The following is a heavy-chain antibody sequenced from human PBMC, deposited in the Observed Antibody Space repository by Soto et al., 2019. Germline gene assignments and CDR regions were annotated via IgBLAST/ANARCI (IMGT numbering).Heavy chain of an antibody. Sequence: QVQLQESGPGLVKPSQTLSLTCTVSGGYISSGGYYWSWIRQHPGKGLEWIGYLYYSGSTYYNPSLKSQITISVDTSKNQFSLKLSPVTAADTAVYYCARVFDEYLPYAFEYWGQGTLVTVSS. V-gene: IGHV4-31*01. CDR1: GGYISSGGYY. CDR2: LYYSGST. D-gene: IGHD2-2*01. CDR3: ARVFDEYLPYAFEY. J-gene: IGHJ4*02.